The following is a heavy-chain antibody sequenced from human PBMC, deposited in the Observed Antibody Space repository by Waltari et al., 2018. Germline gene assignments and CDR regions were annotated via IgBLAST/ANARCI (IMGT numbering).Heavy chain of an antibody. J-gene: IGHJ3*02. CDR2: IYYSGNT. CDR3: ASSVGVVTDAFDI. D-gene: IGHD3-3*01. V-gene: IGHV4-59*11. CDR1: GGSISSHY. Sequence: QVQLQESGPGLVKPSETLSLTCTVSGGSISSHYWSWIRQPPGKGLEWIGYIYYSGNTNYNPSLKSRVTISVDTSKNQFSLKLSSVTAADTAVYYCASSVGVVTDAFDIWGQGTMVTVSS.